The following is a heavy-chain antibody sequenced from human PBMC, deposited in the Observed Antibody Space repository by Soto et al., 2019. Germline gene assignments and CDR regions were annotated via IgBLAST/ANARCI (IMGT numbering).Heavy chain of an antibody. J-gene: IGHJ4*02. V-gene: IGHV3-23*04. CDR3: AKDRCGTGWPFDH. CDR2: ISAGGATT. D-gene: IGHD6-19*01. CDR1: GFIFGNFA. Sequence: EVQLVESGGGLVQPGGSLRLSCTPSGFIFGNFAMSWVRQAPGKGLEWVSSISAGGATTYYADSVKGRVTMSRDNSKKTLSLQMISLRAEDSAVYYCAKDRCGTGWPFDHWGQGTLVTVSS.